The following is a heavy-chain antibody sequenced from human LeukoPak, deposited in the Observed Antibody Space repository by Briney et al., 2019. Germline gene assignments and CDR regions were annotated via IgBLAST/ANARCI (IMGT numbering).Heavy chain of an antibody. J-gene: IGHJ4*02. D-gene: IGHD4-17*01. V-gene: IGHV4-31*03. CDR2: IYYSGST. Sequence: SETLSLTCTVSGGSISSGGYYWSWIRQHPGKGLEWIGYIYYSGSTYYNPSLKSRVTISVDTSKNQFSLKLSSATAADTAVYYCARNDYGGKTDYWGQGTLVTVSS. CDR1: GGSISSGGYY. CDR3: ARNDYGGKTDY.